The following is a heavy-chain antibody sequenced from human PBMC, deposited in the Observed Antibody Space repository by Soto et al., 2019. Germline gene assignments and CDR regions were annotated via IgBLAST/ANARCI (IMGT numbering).Heavy chain of an antibody. CDR1: GFTFSTYA. CDR2: ISGSDGRT. Sequence: EVQLLESGGGLVQPGGSLRLSCAASGFTFSTYAMSWVRQAPGKGLEWVSAISGSDGRTYYADSVKGRITISRDDSKNTLYLQMNSLRAEDTAIYYCAKDRQQWLVPGFDYWGQGTLVTVSS. V-gene: IGHV3-23*01. CDR3: AKDRQQWLVPGFDY. D-gene: IGHD6-19*01. J-gene: IGHJ4*02.